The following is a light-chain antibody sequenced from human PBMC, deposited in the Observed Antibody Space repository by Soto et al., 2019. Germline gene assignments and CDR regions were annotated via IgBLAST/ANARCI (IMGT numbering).Light chain of an antibody. J-gene: IGKJ1*01. CDR1: QSVGSN. Sequence: IVMTQSPDTLSVSPGETATLSCRASQSVGSNLAWYQQKPGQAPRLLISDASTRAAGLPARFSGSGSGTEFTLTITSLQSEDFAVYYCQQSNNWPKTFGQGTKVDIK. V-gene: IGKV3-15*01. CDR3: QQSNNWPKT. CDR2: DAS.